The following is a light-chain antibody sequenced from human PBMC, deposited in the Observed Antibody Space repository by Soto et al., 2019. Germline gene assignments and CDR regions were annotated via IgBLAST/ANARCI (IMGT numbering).Light chain of an antibody. CDR2: SAS. CDR3: QQYSASPRT. Sequence: VVTKSPGSFSRLPRERATLSCRASRTVDSNYLAWYHQKPGQAPRLLIHSASTRAHGIPDRFSASGAGTDFTLTISRLEPEDSAVYYCQQYSASPRTFGPGTKVDIK. V-gene: IGKV3-20*01. J-gene: IGKJ3*01. CDR1: RTVDSNY.